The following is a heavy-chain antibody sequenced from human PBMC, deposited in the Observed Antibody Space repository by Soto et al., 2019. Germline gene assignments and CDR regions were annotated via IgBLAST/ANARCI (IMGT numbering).Heavy chain of an antibody. CDR2: ISGSGGSP. Sequence: EVPLSESGGGLVQTGGSLRLSCAASGFSFRTYTMSWVRQAPGKGLEWVSVISGSGGSPSYANSVQGRFVISRDNARNTLDLHMNTLRAEDTAMYYCAKAQCTTTDYYVPDYWGRGTLVTVSS. V-gene: IGHV3-23*01. J-gene: IGHJ4*02. D-gene: IGHD1-26*01. CDR3: AKAQCTTTDYYVPDY. CDR1: GFSFRTYT.